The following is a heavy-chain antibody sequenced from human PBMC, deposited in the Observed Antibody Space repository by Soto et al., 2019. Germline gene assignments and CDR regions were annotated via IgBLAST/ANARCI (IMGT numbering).Heavy chain of an antibody. D-gene: IGHD2-15*01. CDR1: GYSFTSYG. Sequence: ASVKVSCKTSGYSFTSYGISWVRQAPGQGFEWMGWISVYNGNTNYAQKLQGRVTMTTDTSTSTAYMELRSLRSDDTAVFYCARDQRSAGRLGYYGMDVWGQGTTVTVSS. CDR2: ISVYNGNT. CDR3: ARDQRSAGRLGYYGMDV. J-gene: IGHJ6*02. V-gene: IGHV1-18*01.